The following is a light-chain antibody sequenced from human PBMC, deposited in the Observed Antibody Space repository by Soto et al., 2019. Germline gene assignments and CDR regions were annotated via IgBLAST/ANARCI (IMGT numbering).Light chain of an antibody. V-gene: IGKV3-15*01. Sequence: EVVMTQSPGTLSVSPGERATLSCRASQRVSTNLAWYQQKPGQAPRLLIYGASTRATGIPARFSGSGSGTEFTLTISSLQSEDFAVYYCQQYHNWPPYTFGQGIKLEIK. CDR1: QRVSTN. J-gene: IGKJ2*01. CDR3: QQYHNWPPYT. CDR2: GAS.